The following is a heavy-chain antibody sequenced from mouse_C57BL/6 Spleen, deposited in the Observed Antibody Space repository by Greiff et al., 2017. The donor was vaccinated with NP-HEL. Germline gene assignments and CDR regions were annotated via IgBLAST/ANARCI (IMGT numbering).Heavy chain of an antibody. J-gene: IGHJ2*01. CDR2: IYPRSGNT. Sequence: QVHVKQSGAELARPGASVKLSCKASGYTFTSYGISWVKQRTGQGLEWIGEIYPRSGNTYYNEKFKGKATLTADKSSSTAYMELRSLTSEDSAVYFCARRDGNYFDYWGQGTTLTVSS. D-gene: IGHD2-1*01. V-gene: IGHV1-81*01. CDR3: ARRDGNYFDY. CDR1: GYTFTSYG.